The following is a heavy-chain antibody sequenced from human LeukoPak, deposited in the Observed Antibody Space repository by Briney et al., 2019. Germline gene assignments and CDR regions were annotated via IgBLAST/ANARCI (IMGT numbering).Heavy chain of an antibody. CDR1: GFTFSSYA. D-gene: IGHD6-19*01. CDR3: AKGHIAVAGMYYFDY. CDR2: ISGSGGST. J-gene: IGHJ4*02. V-gene: IGHV3-23*01. Sequence: GGSLRLSCAASGFTFSSYAMSWVRQAPGKGLGWVSAISGSGGSTYYADSVKGRFTISRDNSKNTLYLQMNSLRAEDTAVYYCAKGHIAVAGMYYFDYWGQGTLVTVSS.